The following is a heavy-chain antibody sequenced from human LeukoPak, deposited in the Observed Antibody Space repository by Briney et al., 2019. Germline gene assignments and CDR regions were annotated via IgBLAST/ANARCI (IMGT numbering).Heavy chain of an antibody. Sequence: GGSLRLSCAASGFTFSSNWMHWVRQAPGEGLVWVSRISIDGAIKNYADSVKGRFTIPKDNAKNTLYLQMNSLRAEDTAVYYCGRGNWNDVGDYWGQGTLVTVSS. CDR3: GRGNWNDVGDY. CDR2: ISIDGAIK. D-gene: IGHD1-20*01. J-gene: IGHJ4*02. CDR1: GFTFSSNW. V-gene: IGHV3-74*01.